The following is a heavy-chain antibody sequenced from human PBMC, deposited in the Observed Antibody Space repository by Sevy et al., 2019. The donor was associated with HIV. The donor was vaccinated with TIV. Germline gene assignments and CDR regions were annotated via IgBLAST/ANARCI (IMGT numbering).Heavy chain of an antibody. J-gene: IGHJ4*02. CDR3: ASPLPFYYGSGSEEFDY. Sequence: GGSLRLSCAASGFAFSNYYAMHWVRQAPGKGLEWVSYISSSSSTIYYADSVKGRFTISRDNAKNSLYLQMNSLRAEDTAVYYCASPLPFYYGSGSEEFDYWGRGTLVTVSS. CDR1: GFAFSNYY. D-gene: IGHD3-10*01. CDR2: ISSSSSTI. V-gene: IGHV3-48*01.